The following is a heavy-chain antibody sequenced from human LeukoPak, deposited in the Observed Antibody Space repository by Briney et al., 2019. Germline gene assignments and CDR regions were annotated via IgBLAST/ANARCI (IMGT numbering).Heavy chain of an antibody. Sequence: TSETLSLTCTVSGYSISSGYYWGWIRQPPGKGLEWIGSIYHSGSTYYNPSLKSRVTISVDTSKNQFSLKLSSVTAADTAVYYCARVGLDDSSGDAWGQGTLVTVSS. V-gene: IGHV4-38-2*02. D-gene: IGHD3-22*01. CDR2: IYHSGST. CDR3: ARVGLDDSSGDA. CDR1: GYSISSGYY. J-gene: IGHJ5*02.